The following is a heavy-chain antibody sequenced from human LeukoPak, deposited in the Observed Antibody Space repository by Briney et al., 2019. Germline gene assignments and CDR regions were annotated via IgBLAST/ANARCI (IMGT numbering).Heavy chain of an antibody. CDR2: INPKSGGT. D-gene: IGHD1-26*01. CDR3: ARERQAGGTPFDY. CDR1: GYTFTGYY. V-gene: IGHV1-2*02. Sequence: ASVKVSCKASGYTFTGYYMHWVRQAPGQGLEWMGWINPKSGGTNYPQKFQGRVTMTRDTSISTAYMELSRLRSDDTAVYYCARERQAGGTPFDYWGQGSLVTVSS. J-gene: IGHJ4*02.